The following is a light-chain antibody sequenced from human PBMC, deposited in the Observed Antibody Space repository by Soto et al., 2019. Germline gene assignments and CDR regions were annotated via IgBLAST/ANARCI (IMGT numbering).Light chain of an antibody. CDR1: RSVSSSF. CDR3: QQYGNEPLA. V-gene: IGKV3-20*01. Sequence: EIVLTQSPGTLSLSPGERASLSCRASRSVSSSFLAWYHQRPGRAPRLLIYGASSRATDIPDRFSGSGSGTDFTLTISRLEPEDFGVYYFQQYGNEPLALGGGTRV. CDR2: GAS. J-gene: IGKJ4*01.